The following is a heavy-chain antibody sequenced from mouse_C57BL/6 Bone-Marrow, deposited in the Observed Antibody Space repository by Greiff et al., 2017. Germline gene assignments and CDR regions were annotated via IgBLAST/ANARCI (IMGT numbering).Heavy chain of an antibody. CDR3: TDSYCYGSADY. CDR2: IDPENGDT. V-gene: IGHV14-4*01. J-gene: IGHJ2*01. Sequence: EVQLQQSGAELVRPGASVKLSCTASGFNIKDDYMHWVKQRPEQGLEWIGWIDPENGDTEYASKFQGKATITADTSSNTAYLQLSSLTSEDTAVYYCTDSYCYGSADYWGQGTTLTVSS. CDR1: GFNIKDDY. D-gene: IGHD1-1*01.